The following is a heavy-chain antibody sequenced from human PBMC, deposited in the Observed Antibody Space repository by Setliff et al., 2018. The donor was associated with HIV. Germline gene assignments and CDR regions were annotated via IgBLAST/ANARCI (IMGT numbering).Heavy chain of an antibody. CDR3: ARNRVPSSL. Sequence: SETLSLTCSVSGGSISSHYWTWIRQSPGKGLEWIGSVYYSGDTDYNPSLKNRVSTSVDTSKNQFSLKLSSVTAADTAVYYCARNRVPSSLWGQGTLVTVSS. CDR2: VYYSGDT. D-gene: IGHD3-10*01. V-gene: IGHV4-59*11. J-gene: IGHJ4*02. CDR1: GGSISSHY.